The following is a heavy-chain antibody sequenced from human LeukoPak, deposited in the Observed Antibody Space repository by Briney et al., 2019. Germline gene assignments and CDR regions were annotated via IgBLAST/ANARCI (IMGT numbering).Heavy chain of an antibody. CDR1: GFTFSTYS. CDR3: ARDPPYYDSSGYYYDY. D-gene: IGHD3-22*01. J-gene: IGHJ4*02. CDR2: ISGSSIYI. V-gene: IGHV3-21*01. Sequence: KTGGSLRLSCAASGFTFSTYSMNWVRQAPGKGLEWVSSISGSSIYIYYADSVKGRFTISRDNAKNPLYLQMNSLRAEDTAVYYCARDPPYYDSSGYYYDYWGQGTLVTVSS.